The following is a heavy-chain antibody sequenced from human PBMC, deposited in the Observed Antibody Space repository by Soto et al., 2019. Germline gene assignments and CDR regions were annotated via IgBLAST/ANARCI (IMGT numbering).Heavy chain of an antibody. Sequence: QVQLVQSGAEVKKPGASVKVSCKASGYTFTSYGISWVRQAPGQGLEWMGWISAYNDNTNHAQKFRGRVTMTTDTSTSTADMELRSLRSDDTAVYYCARDPDYYGMDVWGQGTTVTVFS. J-gene: IGHJ6*02. CDR1: GYTFTSYG. V-gene: IGHV1-18*01. CDR2: ISAYNDNT. CDR3: ARDPDYYGMDV.